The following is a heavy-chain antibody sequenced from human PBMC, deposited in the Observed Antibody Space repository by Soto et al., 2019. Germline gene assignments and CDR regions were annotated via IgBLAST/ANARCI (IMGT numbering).Heavy chain of an antibody. D-gene: IGHD6-19*01. CDR2: IFQSGST. V-gene: IGHV4-4*02. J-gene: IGHJ5*02. CDR1: GGTIRSPDW. Sequence: SATLSLTCGVSGGTIRSPDWWTWVRQPPGKGLEWIGEIFQSGSTNYTPSLESRVTISVDKSKYQFSLTLTSVTAADTAVYFCARGRGRYSSGWSWFDPWGQGILVTVSS. CDR3: ARGRGRYSSGWSWFDP.